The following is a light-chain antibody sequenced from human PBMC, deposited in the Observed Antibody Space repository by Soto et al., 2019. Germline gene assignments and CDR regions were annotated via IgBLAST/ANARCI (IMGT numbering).Light chain of an antibody. CDR3: QDGRLSAPGT. V-gene: IGKV1-5*01. CDR1: QNINAW. CDR2: DAS. Sequence: SVGGVDLVTCRISQNINAWLAWYQQRPGQAPKLLIYDASTVQSGVPSRFSGSGSGTEFTVISRRFQHYYSTALSSQDGRLSAPGTYAQGTKVDIK. J-gene: IGKJ1*01.